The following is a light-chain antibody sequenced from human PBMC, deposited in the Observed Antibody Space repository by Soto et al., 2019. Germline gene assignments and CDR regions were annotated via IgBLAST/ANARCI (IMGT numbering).Light chain of an antibody. V-gene: IGKV3-11*01. CDR3: QHRISWPFT. J-gene: IGKJ2*01. CDR2: DAS. Sequence: EIVLTQSPATLSLSPGERATLSCRASQSVSTSLAWYQQKPGQAPRLLIYDASDRATGIPARFCASGSGTDFSLTISSLEPEDFAVYYCQHRISWPFTFGQGTNLAIK. CDR1: QSVSTS.